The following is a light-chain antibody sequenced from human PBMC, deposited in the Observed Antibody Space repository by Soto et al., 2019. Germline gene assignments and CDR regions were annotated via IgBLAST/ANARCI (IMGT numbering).Light chain of an antibody. J-gene: IGKJ1*01. V-gene: IGKV1-39*01. CDR2: AAS. CDR1: QNIDRY. CDR3: HQTYSTPAST. Sequence: DLQMTQSPSSLSASVGDRVSITCRASQNIDRYLNWYQHKPGKAPELLIYAASNLQDVVPSRFSGSGSGTEFTLTISSLQPEDFALHYCHQTYSTPASTFGQGTSV.